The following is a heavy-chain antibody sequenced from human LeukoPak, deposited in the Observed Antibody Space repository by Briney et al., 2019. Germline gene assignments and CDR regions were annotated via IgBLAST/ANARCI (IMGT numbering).Heavy chain of an antibody. CDR1: GFTFSTYA. V-gene: IGHV3-23*01. CDR2: ISGSSAST. J-gene: IGHJ4*02. Sequence: GGSLRRSCAASGFTFSTYAMNWVRQAPGKGLEWVSGISGSSASTYYADSVKGRFTISRDNSKNTLYVQMNSLRAEDTAVYYCAVGSYYFDYWGQGTLVTVSS. D-gene: IGHD3-10*01. CDR3: AVGSYYFDY.